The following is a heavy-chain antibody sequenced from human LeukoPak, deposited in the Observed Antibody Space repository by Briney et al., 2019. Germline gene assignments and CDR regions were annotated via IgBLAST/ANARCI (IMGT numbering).Heavy chain of an antibody. J-gene: IGHJ6*03. CDR1: GGYFSGYY. CDR2: IIHSGST. V-gene: IGHV4-34*01. Sequence: PSETLSLTCAVYGGYFSGYYWSWIPQPPGKGLEWIGEIIHSGSTNYNPSLKSRVTISVDTSKNQFALKLRSVTAADTAVYYCARGLFGSGIYRRYYSMDVWGNGTTVTISS. D-gene: IGHD3-10*01. CDR3: ARGLFGSGIYRRYYSMDV.